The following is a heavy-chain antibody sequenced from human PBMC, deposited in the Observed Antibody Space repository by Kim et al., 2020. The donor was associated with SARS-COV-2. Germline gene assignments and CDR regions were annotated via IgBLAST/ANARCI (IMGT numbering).Heavy chain of an antibody. D-gene: IGHD6-19*01. J-gene: IGHJ1*01. Sequence: GGSLRLSCAASGFTFTTYAMSWVRQAPGKGLEWVSAISGSGSATYYADSVKGRFTVSRDNSKNTLYLQMNSLRAEDPAVYYCAKIPYSSGWSGYFQHWGQGTLVTVSS. V-gene: IGHV3-23*01. CDR1: GFTFTTYA. CDR3: AKIPYSSGWSGYFQH. CDR2: ISGSGSAT.